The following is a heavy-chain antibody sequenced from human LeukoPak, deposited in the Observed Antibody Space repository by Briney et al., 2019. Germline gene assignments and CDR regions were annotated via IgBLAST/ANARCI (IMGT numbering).Heavy chain of an antibody. D-gene: IGHD6-19*01. CDR1: GFTFSSYG. Sequence: TGGSLRLSCAASGFTFSSYGMHWVRQAPGKGLEWVAVISYDGSNKYYADSVKGRFTNSRDNSKNTLYLQMNSLRAEDTAVYYCAKDGRAYSGWYWVGWFDPWGQGTLVTVSS. CDR3: AKDGRAYSGWYWVGWFDP. J-gene: IGHJ5*02. CDR2: ISYDGSNK. V-gene: IGHV3-30*18.